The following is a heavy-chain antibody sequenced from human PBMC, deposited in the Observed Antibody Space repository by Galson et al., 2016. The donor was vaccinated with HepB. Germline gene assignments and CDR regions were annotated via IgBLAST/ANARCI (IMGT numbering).Heavy chain of an antibody. J-gene: IGHJ4*02. D-gene: IGHD3-3*01. V-gene: IGHV2-5*02. Sequence: PALVKPTQTLTLTCSFSGFSLATNGVGVAWICQPPGQALEWLALIFWDADERYRPSLRRRLTVTKDTSKDQVVLTMTNMDPVDTATYYCARRFKRGFDYWGQGALVTVSS. CDR3: ARRFKRGFDY. CDR2: IFWDADE. CDR1: GFSLATNGVG.